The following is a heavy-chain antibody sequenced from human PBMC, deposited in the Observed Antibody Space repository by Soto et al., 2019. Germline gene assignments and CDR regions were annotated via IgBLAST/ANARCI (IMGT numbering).Heavy chain of an antibody. J-gene: IGHJ4*02. CDR1: GGTFSTYA. D-gene: IGHD5-18*01. CDR2: IIPMFGTA. V-gene: IGHV1-69*12. CDR3: ASGIQLWLRRINNGYSG. Sequence: QVQLVQSGAEVKKPESSVKVSCKAPGGTFSTYAISWVLQAPGQGLEWRGGIIPMFGTANYAQRFQDRVTITADESTNTVYMELSSLRSEDTAVYFCASGIQLWLRRINNGYSGWGQGTLVTVSS.